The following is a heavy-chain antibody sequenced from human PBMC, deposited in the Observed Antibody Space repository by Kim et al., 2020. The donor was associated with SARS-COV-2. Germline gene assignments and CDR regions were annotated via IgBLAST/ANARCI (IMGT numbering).Heavy chain of an antibody. V-gene: IGHV3-48*02. J-gene: IGHJ4*02. Sequence: KGRFTISRDNAKNSLYLQMNSLRDEDTAVYYCARVRSDYGSGSYPESDDYWGQGTLVTVSS. CDR3: ARVRSDYGSGSYPESDDY. D-gene: IGHD3-10*01.